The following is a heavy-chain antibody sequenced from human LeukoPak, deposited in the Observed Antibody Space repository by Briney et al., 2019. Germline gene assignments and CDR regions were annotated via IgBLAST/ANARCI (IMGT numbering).Heavy chain of an antibody. V-gene: IGHV1-69*04. CDR2: IIPILGIA. CDR3: ARDLGFVEMATAPFDY. Sequence: SVKVSCKASGGTFSSYAISWVRQARGQGLEWMGRIIPILGIANYAQKFQGRVTITADKSTSTAYMELSSLRSEDTAVYYCARDLGFVEMATAPFDYWGQGTLVTVSS. D-gene: IGHD5-18*01. J-gene: IGHJ4*02. CDR1: GGTFSSYA.